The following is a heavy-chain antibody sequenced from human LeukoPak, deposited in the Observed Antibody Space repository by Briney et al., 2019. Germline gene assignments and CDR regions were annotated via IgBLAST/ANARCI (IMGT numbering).Heavy chain of an antibody. CDR1: GGSVSSGSYY. CDR2: IYYSRST. CDR3: ARAYYYDSSGYHKNYYFDY. D-gene: IGHD3-22*01. J-gene: IGHJ4*02. Sequence: PSETLSLTCTVSGGSVSSGSYYWSWIRQPPGKGLEWIGYIYYSRSTNYNPSLKSRVTISVDTSKNQFSLKLSSVTAADTAVYYCARAYYYDSSGYHKNYYFDYWGQGTLVTVSS. V-gene: IGHV4-61*01.